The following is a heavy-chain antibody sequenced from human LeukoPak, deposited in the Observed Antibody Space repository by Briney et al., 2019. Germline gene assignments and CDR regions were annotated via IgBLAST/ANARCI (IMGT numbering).Heavy chain of an antibody. CDR2: ISYSETT. V-gene: IGHV4-39*01. CDR3: ARRGFGNGDYSFDY. Sequence: SETLSLTCTVSGVAINSVTYSWAWIPQRPGMGLEWIVYISYSETTTYNPSLNSRVAISIDTSKNQFSLKLSSVTAAATAVYYCARRGFGNGDYSFDYWGQGALVTVSS. CDR1: GVAINSVTYS. D-gene: IGHD4-17*01. J-gene: IGHJ4*02.